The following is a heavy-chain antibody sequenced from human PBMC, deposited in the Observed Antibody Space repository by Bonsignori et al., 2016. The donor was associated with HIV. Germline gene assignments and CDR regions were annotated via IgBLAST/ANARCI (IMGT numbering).Heavy chain of an antibody. V-gene: IGHV3-23*04. CDR3: ARDWQGTPGTT. CDR2: INDNGDDT. Sequence: EVQLVESGGDLVQPGGSLRLSCAASGFTFSTSAMSWVRQAPGEGLECVSHINDNGDDTHYTDSVKGRFTISRDNSKNMLYLQMNSLRAEDTAVYYCARDWQGTPGTTWGQG. D-gene: IGHD1-14*01. J-gene: IGHJ1*01. CDR1: GFTFSTSA.